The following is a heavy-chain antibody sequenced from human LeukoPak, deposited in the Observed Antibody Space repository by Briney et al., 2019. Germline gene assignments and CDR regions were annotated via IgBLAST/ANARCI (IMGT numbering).Heavy chain of an antibody. J-gene: IGHJ4*02. Sequence: GGSLRLSCAASGFTFSSYAMSWVRQAPGKGLEWVSAISGSGGSTYYADSVKGRFTISRDNSKNTLYLQMNSLRAEDTAVYYCAKDDYDSSGYYYVGYFDYWGQGTLVTVSS. CDR3: AKDDYDSSGYYYVGYFDY. D-gene: IGHD3-22*01. V-gene: IGHV3-23*01. CDR1: GFTFSSYA. CDR2: ISGSGGST.